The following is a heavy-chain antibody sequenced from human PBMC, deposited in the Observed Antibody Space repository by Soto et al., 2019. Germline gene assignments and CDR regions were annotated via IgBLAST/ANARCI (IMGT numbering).Heavy chain of an antibody. CDR2: IVTGSGNT. J-gene: IGHJ4*02. CDR1: GFTLTRSA. CDR3: GADYDFFSGYSKFDN. Sequence: SVKVSCKASGFTLTRSAVQWVRQARGQRLEWIGWIVTGSGNTNYAQKFQERVTITRDMSTSTVYMELSSLSSEDTAVYYCGADYDFFSGYSKFDNWGQENVLTVSA. V-gene: IGHV1-58*01. D-gene: IGHD3-3*01.